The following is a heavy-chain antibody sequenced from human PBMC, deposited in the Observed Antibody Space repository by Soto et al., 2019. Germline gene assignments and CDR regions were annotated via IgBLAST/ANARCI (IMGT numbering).Heavy chain of an antibody. CDR1: GYSLTELS. D-gene: IGHD3-9*01. V-gene: IGHV1-24*01. J-gene: IGHJ4*02. CDR3: AKITLYFDWVFYY. Sequence: QVQLVQSGAEVKKPGASVKVSCKVSGYSLTELSIHWVRQAPGKGLEWMGGFYPEDGKTIYARKLQGRVTMTEDTATDTAYMELSSLRADDTAVYYCAKITLYFDWVFYYWGQGTLVTVSP. CDR2: FYPEDGKT.